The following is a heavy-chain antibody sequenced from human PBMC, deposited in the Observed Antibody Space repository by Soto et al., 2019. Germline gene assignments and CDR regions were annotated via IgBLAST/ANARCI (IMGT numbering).Heavy chain of an antibody. Sequence: GGSLRLSCAASGFTFSSYAMSWVREAPGKGLEWVSAISGSGGSTYYADSVKGRFTISRDNSKNTLYLQMNSLRAEDTAVYYCAKAFERGYSGCDYPLGIDYWGQGTLVTVSS. J-gene: IGHJ4*02. V-gene: IGHV3-23*01. D-gene: IGHD5-12*01. CDR1: GFTFSSYA. CDR2: ISGSGGST. CDR3: AKAFERGYSGCDYPLGIDY.